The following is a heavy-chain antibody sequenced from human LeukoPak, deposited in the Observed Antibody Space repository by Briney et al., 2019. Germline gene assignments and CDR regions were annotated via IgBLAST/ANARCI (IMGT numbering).Heavy chain of an antibody. CDR2: IYYSGST. D-gene: IGHD3-22*01. Sequence: KSSETLSLTCTVSGGSISSSSYYWGWIRQPPGKGLEWIGSIYYSGSTYYNPSLKSRVTISVDTSKNQFSLKLSSVTAADTAVYYCARSPYYDSSGCDYWGQGTLVTVSS. V-gene: IGHV4-39*01. CDR3: ARSPYYDSSGCDY. CDR1: GGSISSSSYY. J-gene: IGHJ4*02.